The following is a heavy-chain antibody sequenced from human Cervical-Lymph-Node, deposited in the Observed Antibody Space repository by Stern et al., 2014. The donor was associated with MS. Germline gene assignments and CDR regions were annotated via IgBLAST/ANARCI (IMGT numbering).Heavy chain of an antibody. D-gene: IGHD1-1*01. CDR2: IYYSGST. CDR1: GGSISSGGYY. CDR3: ARLKGNWNPKGHAFDI. V-gene: IGHV4-31*01. J-gene: IGHJ3*02. Sequence: VQLQESGPGLVKPSQTLSLTCTVSGGSISSGGYYWSWIRQHPGKGLEWIGYIYYSGSTYYNPSLKSLVTISVDTSKNQFSLKLSSVTAADTAVYYCARLKGNWNPKGHAFDIWGQGTMVTVSS.